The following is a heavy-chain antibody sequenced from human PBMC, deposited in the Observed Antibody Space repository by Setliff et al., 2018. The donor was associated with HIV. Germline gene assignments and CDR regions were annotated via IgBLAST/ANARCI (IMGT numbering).Heavy chain of an antibody. CDR2: IYYNGIT. Sequence: SETLSLTCTVSGGSISSHYWSWIRQPPGKGLEWIGSIYYNGITNYNPSLKSRVTVSVDTSKNQFSLKLSSVTAADTAVYYCATYHYYDSSAYFIDLYYFDYWGQGTLVTVSS. CDR1: GGSISSHY. D-gene: IGHD3-22*01. J-gene: IGHJ4*02. V-gene: IGHV4-59*11. CDR3: ATYHYYDSSAYFIDLYYFDY.